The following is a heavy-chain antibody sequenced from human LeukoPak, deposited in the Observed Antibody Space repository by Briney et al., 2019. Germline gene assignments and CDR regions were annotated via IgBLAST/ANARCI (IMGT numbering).Heavy chain of an antibody. CDR3: ARDMTTVTRVVPSHYYMDV. Sequence: PGGSLRLSCAASGFTFSSYAMHWVRQAPGKGLEYVSAISSNGGSTYYANSVKGRFTISRDNAKNSLYLQMNSLRAEDTAVYYCARDMTTVTRVVPSHYYMDVWGKGTTVTVSS. V-gene: IGHV3-64*01. CDR1: GFTFSSYA. CDR2: ISSNGGST. J-gene: IGHJ6*03. D-gene: IGHD4-17*01.